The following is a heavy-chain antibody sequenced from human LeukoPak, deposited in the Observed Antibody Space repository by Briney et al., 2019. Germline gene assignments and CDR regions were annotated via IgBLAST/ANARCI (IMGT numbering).Heavy chain of an antibody. CDR3: ARDLVTSGFYYGMDV. J-gene: IGHJ6*02. CDR2: IYYSGST. Sequence: PLETLSLTCTVSGGSISSSYWSWIRQPPGEGLEWIGYIYYSGSTNSNPSLKSRVTISVDTSKNQFSLKLSSVTAADTAVYYCARDLVTSGFYYGMDVWGQGTTATVSS. V-gene: IGHV4-59*01. CDR1: GGSISSSY.